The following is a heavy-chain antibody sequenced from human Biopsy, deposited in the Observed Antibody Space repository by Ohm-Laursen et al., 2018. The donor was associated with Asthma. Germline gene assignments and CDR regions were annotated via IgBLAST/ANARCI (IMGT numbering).Heavy chain of an antibody. Sequence: ESSVKVSCKVSGYSLTDLSMHWVRQAPGQGLEWMGGHDREEGGTVNARRFQGRVTMTDDTSTDTAYMELSSLSSDDTAVYHCASDFPKDYVRYNFQFWGQGTLVTVSS. V-gene: IGHV1-24*01. D-gene: IGHD4-17*01. CDR1: GYSLTDLS. J-gene: IGHJ4*02. CDR2: HDREEGGT. CDR3: ASDFPKDYVRYNFQF.